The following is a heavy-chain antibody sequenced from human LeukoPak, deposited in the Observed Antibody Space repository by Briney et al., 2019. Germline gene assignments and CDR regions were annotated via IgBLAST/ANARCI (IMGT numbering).Heavy chain of an antibody. CDR3: ARDLRILKAFDI. CDR1: GGSISTYY. V-gene: IGHV4-4*02. J-gene: IGHJ3*02. D-gene: IGHD2-15*01. CDR2: IYHSGST. Sequence: SETLSLTCTVSGGSISTYYWSWVRQPPGKGLEWIGEIYHSGSTNYNPSLKSRVTISVDKSKNQFSLKLSSVTAADTAVYYCARDLRILKAFDIWGQGTMVTVSS.